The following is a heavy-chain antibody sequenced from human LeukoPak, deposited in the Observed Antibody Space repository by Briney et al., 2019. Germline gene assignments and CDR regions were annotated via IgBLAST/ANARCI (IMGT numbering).Heavy chain of an antibody. CDR1: GGSISSSSYY. J-gene: IGHJ4*02. CDR3: ARDHFWQQLNYFDY. Sequence: SETLSLTCTVSGGSISSSSYYWGWIRQPPGKGLEWIGSIYYSGSTNYNPSLKSRVTISVDTSKNQFSLKLSSVTAADTAVYYCARDHFWQQLNYFDYWGQGTLVTVSS. CDR2: IYYSGST. D-gene: IGHD6-13*01. V-gene: IGHV4-39*07.